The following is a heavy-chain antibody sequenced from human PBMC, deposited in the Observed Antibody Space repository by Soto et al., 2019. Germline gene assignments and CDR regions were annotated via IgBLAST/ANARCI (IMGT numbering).Heavy chain of an antibody. D-gene: IGHD3-16*02. V-gene: IGHV3-30*18. Sequence: QVQLVESGGGVVQPGRSLRLSCVASGFTFRSYGMHWVRQAPGKGLEWVAFISYDGSNKYHADSVKGRFTISRDNSKNTPFLQMNSLRAEDTAVYYCAKGLGELSPESYDYWGQGTLVTVSS. CDR1: GFTFRSYG. CDR3: AKGLGELSPESYDY. J-gene: IGHJ4*02. CDR2: ISYDGSNK.